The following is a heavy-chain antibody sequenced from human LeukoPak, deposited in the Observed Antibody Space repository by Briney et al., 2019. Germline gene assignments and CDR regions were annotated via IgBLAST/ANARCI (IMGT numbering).Heavy chain of an antibody. Sequence: GGSLRLSCAASGFTFNSYWMHWVRQPPGKGLLWVARIKSDGSYTDFADSVKGRFSISRDNAKSTLYLQMNSLRAEDTAVYYCARDSQAYVSFYFDYWGQGTLVTVSS. D-gene: IGHD3-16*01. J-gene: IGHJ4*02. V-gene: IGHV3-74*01. CDR2: IKSDGSYT. CDR3: ARDSQAYVSFYFDY. CDR1: GFTFNSYW.